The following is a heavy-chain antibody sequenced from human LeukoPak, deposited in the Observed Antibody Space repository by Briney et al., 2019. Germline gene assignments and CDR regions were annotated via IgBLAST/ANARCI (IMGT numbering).Heavy chain of an antibody. J-gene: IGHJ4*01. CDR2: IIPIFGTA. CDR1: GGTFSSYA. V-gene: IGHV1-69*05. D-gene: IGHD2-15*01. Sequence: GASVKVSCKASGGTFSSYAIRWVRQAPGRGLEWMGWIIPIFGTANYAQKLQGRVTITTDESTRTAYMELSSMTSEHTAVYYCARDNSASPRVVAGCWGQRPLVTAPS. CDR3: ARDNSASPRVVAGC.